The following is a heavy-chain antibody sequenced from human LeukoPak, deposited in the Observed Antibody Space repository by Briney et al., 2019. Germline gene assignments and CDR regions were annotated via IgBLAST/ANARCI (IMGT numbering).Heavy chain of an antibody. CDR2: IIPIFGTA. V-gene: IGHV1-69*05. CDR1: GGTFSSYA. Sequence: ASVKVSCKASGGTFSSYAISWVRQAPGQGLEWMGGIIPIFGTANYAQKFQVRVTITTDESTSTAYMELSSLRSEDTAVYYCARDYLGMSSSSWYRYFDYWGQGTPVTVSS. D-gene: IGHD6-13*01. CDR3: ARDYLGMSSSSWYRYFDY. J-gene: IGHJ4*02.